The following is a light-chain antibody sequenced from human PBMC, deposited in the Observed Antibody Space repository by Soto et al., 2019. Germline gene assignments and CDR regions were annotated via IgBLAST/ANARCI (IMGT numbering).Light chain of an antibody. CDR3: QNYGKEPPAT. Sequence: DIQMTQSPSSLSASVGDTVTFTCRASQDINHFLAWYQQRPGKPPQLLIYGAFILQSGVPSRFSGSGSGTQFTLTMSVLQPEHVAAYYGQNYGKEPPATFGQGTRVYI. CDR2: GAF. J-gene: IGKJ1*01. V-gene: IGKV1-27*01. CDR1: QDINHF.